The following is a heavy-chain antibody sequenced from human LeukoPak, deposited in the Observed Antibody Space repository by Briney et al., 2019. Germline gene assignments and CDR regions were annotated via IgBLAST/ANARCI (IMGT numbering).Heavy chain of an antibody. CDR3: AKTPPEVGATFYYFDS. CDR2: IIPIFGTA. D-gene: IGHD1-26*01. V-gene: IGHV1-69*05. J-gene: IGHJ4*02. CDR1: GGTFSSYP. Sequence: SVKVSCKASGGTFSSYPISWVRQAPGQGLEWMGGIIPIFGTANYAPKFQGRVTITTDESTSTACMELSSLRSEDTAVYYCAKTPPEVGATFYYFDSWGLGTLVTVSS.